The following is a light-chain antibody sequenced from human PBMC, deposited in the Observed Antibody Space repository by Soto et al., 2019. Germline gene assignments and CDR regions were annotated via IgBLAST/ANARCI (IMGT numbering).Light chain of an antibody. V-gene: IGKV1-5*03. CDR1: QSISNW. CDR2: KAS. CDR3: QQCNSYWT. J-gene: IGKJ1*01. Sequence: IQMTQSPSTLSASVGDRVTITCRASQSISNWLAWYQQKPGKAPKLLIYKASSLESGVPSRFSGSGSGTEFTLTISSLQPDDFATYYCQQCNSYWTFGQGTKV.